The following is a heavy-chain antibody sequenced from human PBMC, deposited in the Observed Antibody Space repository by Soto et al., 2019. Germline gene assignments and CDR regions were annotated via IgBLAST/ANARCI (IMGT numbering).Heavy chain of an antibody. Sequence: PSETLSLTCTVSGGYISSYYWSWIRQPPGKGLEWIGYIYYTGSTNYNPSLKSRVTISVDTSKSQFSLKLSSVTAADTAIYYCASSKWHSSVIWFDPWGQGTLVTVSS. D-gene: IGHD3-22*01. J-gene: IGHJ5*02. CDR1: GGYISSYY. CDR2: IYYTGST. V-gene: IGHV4-59*01. CDR3: ASSKWHSSVIWFDP.